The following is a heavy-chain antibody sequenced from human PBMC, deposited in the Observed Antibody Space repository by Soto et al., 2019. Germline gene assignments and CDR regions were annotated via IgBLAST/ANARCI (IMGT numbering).Heavy chain of an antibody. V-gene: IGHV3-74*01. J-gene: IGHJ6*02. CDR3: ARDLSSFYGDPGYYYYGMDV. CDR1: GFILRSYW. CDR2: INRDGTNT. Sequence: GGSLRLSCAASGFILRSYWMHWVRQTPGKGLEWASRINRDGTNTAYADSVKGRFTISRDNSKNTLYLQMNSLRAEDTAVYYCARDLSSFYGDPGYYYYGMDVWGQGTTVTVSS. D-gene: IGHD4-17*01.